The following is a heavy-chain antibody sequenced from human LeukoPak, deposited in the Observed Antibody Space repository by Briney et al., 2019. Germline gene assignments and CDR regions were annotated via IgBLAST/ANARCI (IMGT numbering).Heavy chain of an antibody. Sequence: ASVKVSCKASGYTFTGYYMHWVRQAPGQGLEWMGWINPNSGGTNYAQKFQGWVTMTRDTSISTAYMELSRLRSDDTAAYYCARSGSSSWYEEADYGMDVWGQGTTVTVSS. V-gene: IGHV1-2*04. CDR2: INPNSGGT. CDR1: GYTFTGYY. D-gene: IGHD6-13*01. J-gene: IGHJ6*02. CDR3: ARSGSSSWYEEADYGMDV.